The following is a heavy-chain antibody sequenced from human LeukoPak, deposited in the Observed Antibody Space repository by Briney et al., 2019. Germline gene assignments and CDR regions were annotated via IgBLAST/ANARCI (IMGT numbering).Heavy chain of an antibody. CDR3: ARDIATVQHQD. CDR2: INPNSGGT. Sequence: ASVKVSCKASGYTFTGYYMHWVRQAPGQGLEWMGRINPNSGGTNYVQKFRGRVAMTTDTSTSTVYMDLRSLRSNDTAVYYCARDIATVQHQDWGQGTLVTVSS. CDR1: GYTFTGYY. V-gene: IGHV1-2*06. D-gene: IGHD1-1*01. J-gene: IGHJ4*02.